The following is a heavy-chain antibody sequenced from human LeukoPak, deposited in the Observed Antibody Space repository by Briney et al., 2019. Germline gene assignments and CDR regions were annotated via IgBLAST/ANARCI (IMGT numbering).Heavy chain of an antibody. CDR1: GGSISSSSYY. Sequence: SETLSLTCTVSGGSISSSSYYWGWLRQPPGKGLEWFGSIYYSGSTYYHPSLKNRVTITVGTSKNQFSLKLSSRTAADTAVYYCATDVDSSGYPEFDYWGQGTLVTVSS. D-gene: IGHD3-22*01. V-gene: IGHV4-39*07. CDR2: IYYSGST. CDR3: ATDVDSSGYPEFDY. J-gene: IGHJ4*02.